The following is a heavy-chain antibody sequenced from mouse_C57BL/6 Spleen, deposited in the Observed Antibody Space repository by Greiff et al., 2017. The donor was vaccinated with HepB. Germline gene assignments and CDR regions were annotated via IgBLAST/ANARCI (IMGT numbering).Heavy chain of an antibody. CDR2: IYPGSGNT. CDR1: GYTFTDYY. CDR3: ARGGYYGRRELGFAY. V-gene: IGHV1-76*01. Sequence: VQLQQSGAELVRPGASVKLSCKASGYTFTDYYINWVKQRPGQGLEWIARIYPGSGNTYYNEKFKGKATLTAEKSSSTAYMQLSSLTSEDSAVYFCARGGYYGRRELGFAYWGQGTLVTVSA. D-gene: IGHD1-1*01. J-gene: IGHJ3*01.